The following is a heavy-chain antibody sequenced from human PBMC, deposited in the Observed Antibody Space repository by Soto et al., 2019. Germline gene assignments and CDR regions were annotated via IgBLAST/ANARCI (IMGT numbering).Heavy chain of an antibody. CDR1: GYTFTGYY. CDR3: AGNYYDSSGYYYVDY. J-gene: IGHJ4*02. V-gene: IGHV1-2*02. Sequence: ASVKVSCKASGYTFTGYYMHWVRQAPGQGLEWMGWINPNSGGTNYAQKFQGRVTMTRDTSISTAYMELSRLRSDDTAVYYCAGNYYDSSGYYYVDYWGQGTLVTVSS. D-gene: IGHD3-22*01. CDR2: INPNSGGT.